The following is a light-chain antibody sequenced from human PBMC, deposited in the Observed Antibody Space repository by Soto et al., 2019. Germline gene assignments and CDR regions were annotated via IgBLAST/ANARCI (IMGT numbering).Light chain of an antibody. Sequence: QSALTQPASVSGSPGQSITISCTGTSSDVGNYNYVSWYQHHPGKAPKLIIFEVSHRPSGVSNRFSGSKSGNTASLTISGPQAEDEADYYCSSYTSITTLVFGGGTKLTVL. V-gene: IGLV2-14*01. CDR2: EVS. CDR1: SSDVGNYNY. CDR3: SSYTSITTLV. J-gene: IGLJ2*01.